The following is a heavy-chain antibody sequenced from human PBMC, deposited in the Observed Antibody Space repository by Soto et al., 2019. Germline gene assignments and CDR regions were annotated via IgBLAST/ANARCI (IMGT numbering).Heavy chain of an antibody. V-gene: IGHV3-13*01. CDR2: IGRGGDT. CDR1: GIAFSSSD. J-gene: IGHJ2*01. D-gene: IGHD4-17*01. Sequence: PGGALRLSCEASGIAFSSSDMRWVRQVSGKSLEWVSAIGRGGDTYYPDSVKGRFTISRENAKNSLYLQMNSLTAGDTAVYFCARELADSVTTAWYFDLWGRGTLVTVSS. CDR3: ARELADSVTTAWYFDL.